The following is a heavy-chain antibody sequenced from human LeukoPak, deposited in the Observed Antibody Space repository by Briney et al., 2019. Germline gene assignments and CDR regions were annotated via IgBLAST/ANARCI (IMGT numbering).Heavy chain of an antibody. CDR1: GYSFTDYY. D-gene: IGHD6-13*01. Sequence: ASVKVSCKASGYSFTDYYIHWVRQAPGQGLEWMGWINPNSGGTKYAQRFQGRVTMTRDTSISTAYMELSSLRSEDTAVYYCARDHGVSRYSSSSGTFDIWGQGTMVTVSS. V-gene: IGHV1-2*02. J-gene: IGHJ3*02. CDR3: ARDHGVSRYSSSSGTFDI. CDR2: INPNSGGT.